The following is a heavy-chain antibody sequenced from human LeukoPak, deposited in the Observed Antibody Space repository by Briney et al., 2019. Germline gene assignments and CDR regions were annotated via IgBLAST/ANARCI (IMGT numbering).Heavy chain of an antibody. CDR3: VRGFHSFDV. CDR1: GFTFSDHY. V-gene: IGHV3-72*01. Sequence: GGSLRLSCVVSGFTFSDHYMDWVRQSPTKGLEWLASSRNKRNSYTTQYAASVKDRFTISRDESKDSLYLQMNSLRSEDTAVYYCVRGFHSFDVWGRGTKVTVSS. J-gene: IGHJ3*01. CDR2: SRNKRNSYTT.